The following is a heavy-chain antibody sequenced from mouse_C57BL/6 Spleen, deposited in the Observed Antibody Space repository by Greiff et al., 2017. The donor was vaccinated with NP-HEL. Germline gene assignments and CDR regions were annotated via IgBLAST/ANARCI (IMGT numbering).Heavy chain of an antibody. J-gene: IGHJ2*01. Sequence: EVQLQESGPGLVKPSQSLSLTCSVTGYSITGGYYWNWIRQFPGNKLEWMGYISYDGSNNYNPSLKNRITITRDTSKNQFFLKLNSVTTEDTATYYCAITVVAPYYFDYWGQGTTLTVSS. CDR2: ISYDGSN. CDR1: GYSITGGYY. D-gene: IGHD1-1*01. V-gene: IGHV3-6*01. CDR3: AITVVAPYYFDY.